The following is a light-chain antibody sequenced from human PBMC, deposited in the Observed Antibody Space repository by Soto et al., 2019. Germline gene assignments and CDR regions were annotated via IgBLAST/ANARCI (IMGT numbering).Light chain of an antibody. Sequence: QSALTQPPSASGSPGQSVTISCIGTSSDVGGYNYVSWYQQHPDKAPKLMIYDVSKRPSGVPDRFSGSKSGNTASLTVSGLQAEDEADYYCSSYAASNNLGVFGGGTKLTVL. CDR3: SSYAASNNLGV. V-gene: IGLV2-8*01. CDR2: DVS. CDR1: SSDVGGYNY. J-gene: IGLJ2*01.